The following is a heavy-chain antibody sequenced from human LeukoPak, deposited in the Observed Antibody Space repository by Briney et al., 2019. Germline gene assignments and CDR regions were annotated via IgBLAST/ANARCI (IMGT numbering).Heavy chain of an antibody. J-gene: IGHJ3*02. CDR2: IYYSGST. CDR3: ARHTYPRVSGLHI. D-gene: IGHD3-3*01. Sequence: PSETLSLTCTVSGGSMSPYYWSWVRQPPGKGLEWIAYIYYSGSTNYNPSLKSRVTISVDTSKNQFSLKLSSVTAADTAVYYCARHTYPRVSGLHIWGQGTMVTVSS. V-gene: IGHV4-59*08. CDR1: GGSMSPYY.